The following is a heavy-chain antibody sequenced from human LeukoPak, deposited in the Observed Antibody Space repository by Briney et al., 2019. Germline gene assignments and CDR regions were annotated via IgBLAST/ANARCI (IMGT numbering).Heavy chain of an antibody. CDR2: IYYSGST. CDR3: ARGPGRWLWSP. V-gene: IGHV4-59*01. J-gene: IGHJ4*02. D-gene: IGHD3-22*01. CDR1: GGSISRYY. Sequence: SETLSLTCTVSGGSISRYYWSWIRQPPGKGLEWIGYIYYSGSTNYNPSLKSRVTISVDTSKNQFSLKLSSVTAADTAVYYCARGPGRWLWSPWGQGTLVTVSS.